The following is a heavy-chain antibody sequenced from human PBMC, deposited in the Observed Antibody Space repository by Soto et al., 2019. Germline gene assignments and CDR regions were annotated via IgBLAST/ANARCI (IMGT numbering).Heavy chain of an antibody. V-gene: IGHV3-30*03. Sequence: PGGSLRLSCAASGFTFSSYGMHWVRQAPGKGLEWVAVISYDGSNKYYADSVKGRFTISRDNSKNTLYLQMNSLRAEDTAVYYCACRFTFGRVTLDYWGQGTLVTVSS. J-gene: IGHJ4*02. CDR3: ACRFTFGRVTLDY. CDR2: ISYDGSNK. CDR1: GFTFSSYG. D-gene: IGHD3-16*01.